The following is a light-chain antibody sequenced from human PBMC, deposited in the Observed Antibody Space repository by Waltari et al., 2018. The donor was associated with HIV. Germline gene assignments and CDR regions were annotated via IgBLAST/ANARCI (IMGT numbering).Light chain of an antibody. Sequence: DCVMTQSPDPLAVSLRERATINFKFRRRLCFNANNKNYLAWYQEKPGQSPTLLCYWAFAREFRVTYRFTGCGSGTDFTLTIPSLQADDVAYYYYQKYYSVRWTFGQGTKVEIK. CDR1: RRLCFNANNKNY. CDR2: WAF. V-gene: IGKV4-1*01. J-gene: IGKJ1*01. CDR3: QKYYSVRWT.